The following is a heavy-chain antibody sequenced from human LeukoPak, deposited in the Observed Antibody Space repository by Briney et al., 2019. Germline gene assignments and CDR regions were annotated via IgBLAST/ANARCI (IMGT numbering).Heavy chain of an antibody. CDR2: ISGSGGST. V-gene: IGHV3-23*01. D-gene: IGHD6-19*01. J-gene: IGHJ4*02. CDR1: GFTFNNYA. CDR3: AKGKEWLTDLDY. Sequence: GGSLRLSCAASGFTFNNYAMSWVRQAPGKGLEWVSGISGSGGSTYYADSVKGRFTISRDNSKNTLYLQMSSLRDEDTAVYYCAKGKEWLTDLDYWGQGTLVTVSS.